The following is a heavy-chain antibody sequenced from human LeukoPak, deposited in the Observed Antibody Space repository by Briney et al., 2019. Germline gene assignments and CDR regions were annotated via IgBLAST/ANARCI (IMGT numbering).Heavy chain of an antibody. V-gene: IGHV1-69*04. D-gene: IGHD3-10*01. CDR3: ARGSITYYYGSGSYYPPDYYGMDV. Sequence: GASVKVSCKASGGTFSSYAISWVRQAPGQGLEWMGRIIPILGIANYAQKLQGRVTMTTDTSTSTAYMELRSLRSDDTAVYYCARGSITYYYGSGSYYPPDYYGMDVWGQGTTVTASS. J-gene: IGHJ6*02. CDR1: GGTFSSYA. CDR2: IIPILGIA.